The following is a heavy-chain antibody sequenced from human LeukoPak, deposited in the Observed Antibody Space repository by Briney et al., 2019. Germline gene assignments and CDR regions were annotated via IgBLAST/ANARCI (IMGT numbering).Heavy chain of an antibody. CDR2: INHSGST. CDR3: ARGRYDFLYGMDV. J-gene: IGHJ6*02. D-gene: IGHD3-3*01. Sequence: SETLSLTCAVYGGSFSGYYWSWVRQPPGKGLEWLGEINHSGSTNYNPSLKSRFTISVDTSKNQFSLKLSSVTAADTAVYYCARGRYDFLYGMDVWGQGTTVTVSS. CDR1: GGSFSGYY. V-gene: IGHV4-34*01.